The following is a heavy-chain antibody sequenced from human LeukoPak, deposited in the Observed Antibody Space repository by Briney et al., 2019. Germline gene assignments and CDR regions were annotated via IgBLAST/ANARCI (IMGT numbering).Heavy chain of an antibody. CDR1: GGSITASY. CDR2: ISNSGST. J-gene: IGHJ4*02. Sequence: PSETLSLTCTVSGGSITASYWTWVRQPPGKGLEYIGYISNSGSTNYNPSLKSRVTISVDTAKNHLSVNLTSVTDADTAVYYCARDKHLGFSSGTKYYPYYFDSWGQGIQVPSPQ. V-gene: IGHV4-59*01. D-gene: IGHD2-2*03. CDR3: ARDKHLGFSSGTKYYPYYFDS.